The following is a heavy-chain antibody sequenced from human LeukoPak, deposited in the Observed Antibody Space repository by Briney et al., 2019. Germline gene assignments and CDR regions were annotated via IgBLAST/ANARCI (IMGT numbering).Heavy chain of an antibody. V-gene: IGHV3-30*02. CDR2: IRYDGSNK. CDR3: ARLATHGDY. Sequence: GGSLGLSCAASGFIFSTYGMHWVRQAPCKGLEWVAFIRYDGSNKYYADSVKGRFTISRDNSKNTLYLQMNSLRAEDTAVYYCARLATHGDYWGQGTLVTVSS. CDR1: GFIFSTYG. D-gene: IGHD5-24*01. J-gene: IGHJ4*02.